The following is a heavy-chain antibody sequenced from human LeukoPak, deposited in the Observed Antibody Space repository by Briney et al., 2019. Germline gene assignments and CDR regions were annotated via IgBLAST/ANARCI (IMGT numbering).Heavy chain of an antibody. J-gene: IGHJ3*02. CDR2: ISYDGSNK. Sequence: GGSLRPSCAASGFTFRSYGMHWVRQAPGKGLEWVAVISYDGSNKYYADSVKGRFTISRDNSKNTLYLQMNSLRAEDTAVYYCAKAIVGADGGAFDIWGQGTMVTVSS. CDR1: GFTFRSYG. V-gene: IGHV3-30*18. CDR3: AKAIVGADGGAFDI. D-gene: IGHD1-26*01.